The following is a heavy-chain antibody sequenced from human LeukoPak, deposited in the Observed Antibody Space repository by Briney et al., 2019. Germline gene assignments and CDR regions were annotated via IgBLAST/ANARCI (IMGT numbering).Heavy chain of an antibody. D-gene: IGHD1-1*01. CDR2: ISHDGSNK. CDR1: AFTFCGYS. Sequence: GGSLRLSCVVSAFTFCGYSMHWVRQAPGKGLEWVAFISHDGSNKYCADSLKGRFTISRDNSKNTLFLQMNSLRPEDTAVYYCARVGYDYNWYDAFDIWGQGTMATVSS. V-gene: IGHV3-30*04. CDR3: ARVGYDYNWYDAFDI. J-gene: IGHJ3*02.